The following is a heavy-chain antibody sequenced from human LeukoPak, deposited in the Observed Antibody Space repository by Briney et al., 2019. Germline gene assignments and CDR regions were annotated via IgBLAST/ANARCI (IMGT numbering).Heavy chain of an antibody. D-gene: IGHD6-19*01. Sequence: GGSLRLSCAASGFTFDNYAMNWVRQVPGKGLEWISLISWNSGTIGHADSVKGRFTISRDNANNFLYLQMNSLRAEDTALYYCARAYKDRSLAGKKEFFQHWGQGTLVTVSS. V-gene: IGHV3-9*01. CDR3: ARAYKDRSLAGKKEFFQH. CDR2: ISWNSGTI. J-gene: IGHJ1*01. CDR1: GFTFDNYA.